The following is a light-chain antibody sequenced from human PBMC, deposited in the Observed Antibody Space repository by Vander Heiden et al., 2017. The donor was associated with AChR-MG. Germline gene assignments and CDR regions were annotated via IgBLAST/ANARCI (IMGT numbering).Light chain of an antibody. CDR3: QHYYNWPPIMYT. V-gene: IGKV3-15*01. CDR2: GAS. CDR1: QSFSSN. J-gene: IGKJ2*01. Sequence: EIVLTQSPATLSVSPGERATLSCRASQSFSSNLAWYQQKPGQAPKLLIYGASTRATGIPARFSGSGSGTEFTLTISSLQSEDFAIYFCQHYYNWPPIMYTFGQGTKLEIK.